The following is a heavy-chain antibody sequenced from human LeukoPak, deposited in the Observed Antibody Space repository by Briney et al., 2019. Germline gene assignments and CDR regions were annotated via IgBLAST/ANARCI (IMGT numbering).Heavy chain of an antibody. CDR1: GGSISSSSYY. Sequence: SETLSLTCTVSGGSISSSSYYWGWIRQPPGTGLEWIGSIYYSGSTYYNPSLKSRVTISVDTSKNQFSLKLSSVTAADTAVYYCARVDFWSGYYGYYYYYYMDVWGKGTTVTVSS. CDR2: IYYSGST. D-gene: IGHD3-3*01. J-gene: IGHJ6*03. V-gene: IGHV4-39*07. CDR3: ARVDFWSGYYGYYYYYYMDV.